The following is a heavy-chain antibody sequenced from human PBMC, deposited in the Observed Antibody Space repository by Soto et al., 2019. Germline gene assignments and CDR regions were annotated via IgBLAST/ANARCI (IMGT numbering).Heavy chain of an antibody. J-gene: IGHJ4*02. CDR1: GGSISSYY. Sequence: SETLSLTCTVSGGSISSYYWSWIRQPPGKGPEWIGYIDYSGTTNYNPSLKSRVTISVDTSKNQFSLKLRSVTAADAAVYFCVGEMYGGFRFDYWGRGTLVTVSS. D-gene: IGHD2-8*01. CDR2: IDYSGTT. CDR3: VGEMYGGFRFDY. V-gene: IGHV4-59*01.